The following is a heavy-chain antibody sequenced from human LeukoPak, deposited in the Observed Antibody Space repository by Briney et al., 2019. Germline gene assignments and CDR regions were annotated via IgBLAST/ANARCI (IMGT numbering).Heavy chain of an antibody. Sequence: GASVKVSCKASGYTFTIYGISSVRRAPGQGDEWIVWITADNGNPNYAQKLQGRVTMTTDTSTSTAYMELRRLRSDDTDVYYCARDPGIMITFGGVIPGWFDPWGQGTLVTVSS. J-gene: IGHJ5*02. CDR2: ITADNGNP. CDR3: ARDPGIMITFGGVIPGWFDP. CDR1: GYTFTIYG. D-gene: IGHD3-16*02. V-gene: IGHV1-18*01.